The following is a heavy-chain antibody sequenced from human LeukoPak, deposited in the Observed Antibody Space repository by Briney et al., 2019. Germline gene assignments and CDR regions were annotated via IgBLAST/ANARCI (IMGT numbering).Heavy chain of an antibody. CDR2: ISSSGSTI. CDR1: GFTFSSYE. V-gene: IGHV3-48*03. CDR3: ARERIAAAYYFDY. J-gene: IGHJ4*02. D-gene: IGHD6-13*01. Sequence: GGSLRLSCAASGFTFSSYEMNWVRQAPGKGLEWVSYISSSGSTIYYADSVKGRFTISRDNAKNSLYLQMNSLRAEDTAVYYCARERIAAAYYFDYWAQGTLVTVSS.